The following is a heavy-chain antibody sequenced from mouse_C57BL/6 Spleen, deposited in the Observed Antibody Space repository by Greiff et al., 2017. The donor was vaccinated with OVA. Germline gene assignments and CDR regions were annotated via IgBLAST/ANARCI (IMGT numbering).Heavy chain of an antibody. V-gene: IGHV1-18*01. CDR1: GYTFTDYN. CDR3: ARRGSLGYFDV. Sequence: VQLKQSGPELVKPGASVKIPCKASGYTFTDYNMDWVKQSHGKSLEWIGDINPNNGGTIYNQKFKGKATLTVDKSSSTAYMELRSLTSEDTAVYYCARRGSLGYFDVWGTGTTVTVSS. J-gene: IGHJ1*03. CDR2: INPNNGGT. D-gene: IGHD1-1*01.